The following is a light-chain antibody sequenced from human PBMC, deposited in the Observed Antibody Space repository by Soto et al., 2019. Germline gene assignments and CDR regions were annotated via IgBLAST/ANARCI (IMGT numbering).Light chain of an antibody. CDR3: SSYTDSNNYV. CDR2: QVT. CDR1: SSDVGTRNF. J-gene: IGLJ1*01. V-gene: IGLV2-14*01. Sequence: QCAPTHPASVAGSPGHLITISCTGTSSDVGTRNFVSWYQQHPSKAPKLMIYQVTNRPSGVSNRFSGSKSGNTASLTISGLQAEDEADYYCSSYTDSNNYVFGTGTKVTVL.